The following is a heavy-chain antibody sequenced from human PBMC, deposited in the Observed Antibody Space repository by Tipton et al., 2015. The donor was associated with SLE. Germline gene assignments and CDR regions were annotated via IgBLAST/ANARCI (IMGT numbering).Heavy chain of an antibody. CDR1: GLTFSSYW. V-gene: IGHV3-7*04. J-gene: IGHJ3*02. CDR3: ARGKGSYYGGDAFDI. Sequence: SLRLSCAAPGLTFSSYWMSWVRQAPGKGLEWVANIKEDGSDKYYVDSVKGRFTISRDNAKNSLYLQMNSLRAEDTAVYYCARGKGSYYGGDAFDIWGQGTMVTVSS. D-gene: IGHD1-26*01. CDR2: IKEDGSDK.